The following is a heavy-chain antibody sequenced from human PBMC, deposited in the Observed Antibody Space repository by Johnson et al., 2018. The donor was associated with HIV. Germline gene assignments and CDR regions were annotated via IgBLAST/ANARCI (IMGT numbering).Heavy chain of an antibody. Sequence: VQLVESGGGLVQPGGSLRLSCAASGFTFDDYAMHWVRQVPGQGLEWVSVISWNSGSTGYADSVKGRFTISRDNSKNTLYLEMNSLRAEDTAVYYCARDVTKDAFDIWGQGTMVTVSS. V-gene: IGHV3-9*01. J-gene: IGHJ3*02. CDR3: ARDVTKDAFDI. D-gene: IGHD4-17*01. CDR2: ISWNSGST. CDR1: GFTFDDYA.